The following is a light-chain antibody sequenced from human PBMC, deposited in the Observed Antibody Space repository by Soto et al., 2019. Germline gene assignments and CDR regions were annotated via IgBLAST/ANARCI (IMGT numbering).Light chain of an antibody. J-gene: IGLJ3*02. V-gene: IGLV4-69*01. CDR1: SGHSSYA. CDR2: LNSDGSH. Sequence: QPVPTQSPSASASLGASVKLTCTLSSGHSSYAIAWHQQQPEKGPRYLMKLNSDGSHSKGDGIPDRFSGSSSGAERYLTISSLQSEDEADYYCQTWGTGIRVFGGGTKLTVL. CDR3: QTWGTGIRV.